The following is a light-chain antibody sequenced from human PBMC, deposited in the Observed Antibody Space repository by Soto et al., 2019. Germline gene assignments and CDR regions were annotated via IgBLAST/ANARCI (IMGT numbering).Light chain of an antibody. CDR1: SSDIGTYDY. CDR3: SSYSSGSTLYV. J-gene: IGLJ1*01. CDR2: EAS. Sequence: QSALTQPASVSGSPGQSITISCTGTSSDIGTYDYVSWYQQHPGKAPQVMIYEASYRPSGVSHRFSGSKFGNTASLTISGLQAEDEADYHCSSYSSGSTLYVFGTGTKLTVL. V-gene: IGLV2-14*01.